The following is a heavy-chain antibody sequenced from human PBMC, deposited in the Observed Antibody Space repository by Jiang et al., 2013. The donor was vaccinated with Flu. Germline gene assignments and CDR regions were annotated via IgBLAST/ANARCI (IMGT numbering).Heavy chain of an antibody. CDR3: ARAMVRGVITPSDAFDI. D-gene: IGHD3-10*01. CDR2: ISSSSSYI. Sequence: VQLLESGGGLVKPGGSLRLSCAASGFTFSSYSMNWVRQAPGKGLEWVSSISSSSSYIYYADSVKGRFTISRDNAKNSLYLQMNSLRAEDTAVYYCARAMVRGVITPSDAFDIWGQGTMVTVSS. CDR1: GFTFSSYS. J-gene: IGHJ3*02. V-gene: IGHV3-21*01.